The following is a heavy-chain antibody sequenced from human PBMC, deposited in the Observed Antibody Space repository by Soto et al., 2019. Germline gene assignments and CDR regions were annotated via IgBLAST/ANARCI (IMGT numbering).Heavy chain of an antibody. CDR2: IGHLENT. CDR1: GGSITHGGFS. D-gene: IGHD5-12*01. J-gene: IGHJ4*02. Sequence: SETLSLTCTVSGGSITHGGFSWSWIRQSPGKGLEWIGYIGHLENTYFHPTFKSRLTMSIDRSKNQFSLNLSSVTAADGAVYYCARGGGNDPFDSWGQGVLVTV. V-gene: IGHV4-30-2*06. CDR3: ARGGGNDPFDS.